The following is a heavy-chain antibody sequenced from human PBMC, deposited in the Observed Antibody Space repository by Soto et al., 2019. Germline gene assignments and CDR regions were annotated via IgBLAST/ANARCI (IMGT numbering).Heavy chain of an antibody. V-gene: IGHV3-43*01. J-gene: IGHJ6*02. CDR1: GFTFDDYT. CDR2: ISWDGGST. D-gene: IGHD5-18*01. Sequence: PGGSPRLSCAASGFTFDDYTMHWVRQAPGKGLEWVSLISWDGGSTYYADSVKGRFTISRDNSKNSLYLQMNSLRTEDTALYYCATQATAMVPRYEYYYYGMDVWGQGTTVTAP. CDR3: ATQATAMVPRYEYYYYGMDV.